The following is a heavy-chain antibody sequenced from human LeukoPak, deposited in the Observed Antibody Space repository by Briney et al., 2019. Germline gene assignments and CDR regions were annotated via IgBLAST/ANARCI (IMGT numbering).Heavy chain of an antibody. V-gene: IGHV3-48*03. Sequence: PGGSLRLSCAVSGSTFSRYEMNWVRQAPGKGLEWVSYIGVSGSSIHYADSVKGRFIISRDNAKSSLYLQMNSLRAEDTAVYYCAREYVSSGSPLDYWGQGTLVTVSS. J-gene: IGHJ4*02. CDR2: IGVSGSSI. CDR1: GSTFSRYE. D-gene: IGHD3-22*01. CDR3: AREYVSSGSPLDY.